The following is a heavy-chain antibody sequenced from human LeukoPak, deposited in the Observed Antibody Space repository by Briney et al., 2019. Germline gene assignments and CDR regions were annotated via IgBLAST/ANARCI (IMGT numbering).Heavy chain of an antibody. CDR3: ARGETYYYDSSGYGAFDI. V-gene: IGHV1-69*05. CDR1: GGTFSSYA. J-gene: IGHJ3*02. Sequence: SVKVSCKASGGTFSSYAISWVRQAPGQGLEWMGGIIPIFGTANYAQKFQGRVTITTDESTSTAYMELSSLRSEDTAVYYCARGETYYYDSSGYGAFDIWGQGTMVTVSS. D-gene: IGHD3-22*01. CDR2: IIPIFGTA.